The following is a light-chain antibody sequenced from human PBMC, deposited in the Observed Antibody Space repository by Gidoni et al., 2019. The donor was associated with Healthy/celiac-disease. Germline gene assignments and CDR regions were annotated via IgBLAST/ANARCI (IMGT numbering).Light chain of an antibody. V-gene: IGKV3-11*01. Sequence: EIVLPQSPATLSLSPGERATLSCRASQSVSSYLAWYQQKPGQAHRLLIYDASNRATGIPARFSGSGSGTDFTLTISSLEPEDFAVYYCQQRSNWPLTFXGXTKVEIK. J-gene: IGKJ4*01. CDR3: QQRSNWPLT. CDR2: DAS. CDR1: QSVSSY.